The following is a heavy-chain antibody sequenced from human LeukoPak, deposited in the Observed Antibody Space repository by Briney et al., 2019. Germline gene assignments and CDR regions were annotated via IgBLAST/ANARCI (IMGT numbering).Heavy chain of an antibody. D-gene: IGHD3-22*01. Sequence: SETLSLTCAVYGGSFSGYYWSWIRQPPGKGLEWIGEINHSGSTNYNPSLKSRVTISVDTSKNQFTLKLSSVTAADTAVYYCARIRSGYYYGAGAFQHWGQGTLVTVSS. V-gene: IGHV4-34*01. CDR1: GGSFSGYY. CDR3: ARIRSGYYYGAGAFQH. J-gene: IGHJ1*01. CDR2: INHSGST.